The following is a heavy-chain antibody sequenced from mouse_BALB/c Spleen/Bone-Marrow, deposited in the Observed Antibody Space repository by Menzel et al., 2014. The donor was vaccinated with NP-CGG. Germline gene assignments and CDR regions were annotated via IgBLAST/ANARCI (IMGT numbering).Heavy chain of an antibody. Sequence: VQLVESGAELVRPGSSVKISCKASGYAFSTYWMNWVKQRPGQGHEWIGQIYPGDGDTNYNGKFKGKATLTADKSSSTAYMQLSSLTSEDSAIYFCARGLRAYWGQGTLVTVSA. J-gene: IGHJ3*01. V-gene: IGHV1-80*01. CDR3: ARGLRAY. CDR2: IYPGDGDT. CDR1: GYAFSTYW.